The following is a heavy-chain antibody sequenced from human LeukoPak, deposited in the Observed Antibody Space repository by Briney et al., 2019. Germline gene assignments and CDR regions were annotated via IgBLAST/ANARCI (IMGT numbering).Heavy chain of an antibody. V-gene: IGHV1-46*01. CDR3: ARVKDYGDVYYYYGMDV. J-gene: IGHJ6*02. D-gene: IGHD4-17*01. Sequence: ASVKVSCKASGYTFTSYYMHWVRQAPGQGLEWMGIINPSGGSTSYAQKFQGRVTMTRDTSTSTVYMELSRLRSDDTAVYYCARVKDYGDVYYYYGMDVWGQGTTVTVSS. CDR1: GYTFTSYY. CDR2: INPSGGST.